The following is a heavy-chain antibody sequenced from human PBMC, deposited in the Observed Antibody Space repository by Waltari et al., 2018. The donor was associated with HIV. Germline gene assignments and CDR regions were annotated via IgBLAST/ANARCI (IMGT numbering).Heavy chain of an antibody. CDR1: VFPFSRLA. CDR3: ARDGHFYDSRPLDH. J-gene: IGHJ4*02. D-gene: IGHD3-22*01. V-gene: IGHV3-30*04. Sequence: QVQLGESGGGVVQPGGSLRLSCLASVFPFSRLAFHWVRQAPGKGLEWVALISYGGRNKVYADSVKGRFTISRDNSKNTLYLQMNSLRAEDTAVYYCARDGHFYDSRPLDHWGQGTLVTVSS. CDR2: ISYGGRNK.